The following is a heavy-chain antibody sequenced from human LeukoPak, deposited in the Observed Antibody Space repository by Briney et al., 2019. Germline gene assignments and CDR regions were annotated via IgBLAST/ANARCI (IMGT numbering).Heavy chain of an antibody. CDR3: ARGHPHYDILTGYWDYYYYGMDV. Sequence: SETLSLTCTVSGGSVSSGSYYWSWIRQPPGKGLEWIGYIYYSGSTNYNPSLKSRVTISVDTSKNQFCLKLSSVTAADTAVYYCARGHPHYDILTGYWDYYYYGMDVWGQGTTVTVSS. J-gene: IGHJ6*02. CDR1: GGSVSSGSYY. D-gene: IGHD3-9*01. V-gene: IGHV4-61*01. CDR2: IYYSGST.